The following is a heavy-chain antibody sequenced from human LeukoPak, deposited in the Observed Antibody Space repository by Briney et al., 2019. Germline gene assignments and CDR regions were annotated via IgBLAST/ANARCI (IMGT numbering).Heavy chain of an antibody. CDR2: ISAYNGNT. CDR1: GYTFTSYG. D-gene: IGHD6-13*01. CDR3: ARDREQQLVPDY. V-gene: IGHV1-18*01. Sequence: ASVKVSCKASGYTFTSYGISWVRQAPGQGIEWMGWISAYNGNTNYAQKLQGRVTMTTDTSTSTAYMELRSLRSDDTAVYYCARDREQQLVPDYWGQGTLVTVSS. J-gene: IGHJ4*02.